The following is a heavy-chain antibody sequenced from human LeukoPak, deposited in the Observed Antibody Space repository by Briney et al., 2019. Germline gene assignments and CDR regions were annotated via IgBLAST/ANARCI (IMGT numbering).Heavy chain of an antibody. CDR1: GGSISSYY. D-gene: IGHD2-15*01. J-gene: IGHJ6*02. Sequence: SETLSLTCTVSGGSISSYYWSWTRQPPGKGLEWIGYIYYSGSTNYNPSLKSRVTISVDTSKNQFSLKLSSVTAADTAVYYCARGGTNYYYYGMDVWGQGTTVTVSS. CDR3: ARGGTNYYYYGMDV. CDR2: IYYSGST. V-gene: IGHV4-59*01.